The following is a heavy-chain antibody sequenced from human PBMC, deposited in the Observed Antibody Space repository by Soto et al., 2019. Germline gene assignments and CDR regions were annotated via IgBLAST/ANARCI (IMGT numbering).Heavy chain of an antibody. J-gene: IGHJ5*02. V-gene: IGHV4-30-2*01. CDR2: IYHSGST. D-gene: IGHD2-15*01. CDR1: DCSISRGVYS. CDR3: AEGKVLAGYH. Sequence: TPSLTCAVPDCSISRGVYSSSWIRQPQGKGLEWIGYIYHSGSTYYNPSLKSRVTISVDRSKNQFSLKLSSVTAADTAVYYGAEGKVLAGYHWGQGTLVTVSS.